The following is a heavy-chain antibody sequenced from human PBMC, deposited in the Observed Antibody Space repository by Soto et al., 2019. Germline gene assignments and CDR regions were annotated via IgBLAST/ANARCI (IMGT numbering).Heavy chain of an antibody. V-gene: IGHV1-69*13. Sequence: SVKVSCKASGGTFSSYAISWVRQAPGQGLEWMGGIIPIFGTANYAQKFQGGVTITADESTTTDYKELSSLRAEDAAVYYCARGVRYFDWLLDYWGQGTLVTVSS. CDR3: ARGVRYFDWLLDY. D-gene: IGHD3-9*01. J-gene: IGHJ4*02. CDR2: IIPIFGTA. CDR1: GGTFSSYA.